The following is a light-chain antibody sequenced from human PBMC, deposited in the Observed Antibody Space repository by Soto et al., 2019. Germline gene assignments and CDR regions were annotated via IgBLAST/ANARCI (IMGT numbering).Light chain of an antibody. CDR2: EVT. V-gene: IGLV2-14*01. Sequence: QSALTQPASVSWSPGQSITISCAGTRDDIGAYDYVSWYQQHPGNAPKLLVYEVTNRPSGVSDRFSGSKSGNTASLTISGLQAEDEADYYCTSYTSSSTYVFGTGTQGTVL. J-gene: IGLJ1*01. CDR3: TSYTSSSTYV. CDR1: RDDIGAYDY.